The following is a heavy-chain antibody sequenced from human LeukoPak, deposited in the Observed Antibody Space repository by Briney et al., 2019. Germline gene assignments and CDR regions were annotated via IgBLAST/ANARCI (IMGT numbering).Heavy chain of an antibody. CDR2: IYTSGST. J-gene: IGHJ4*02. D-gene: IGHD1-26*01. Sequence: SETLSLTCTVSGGSISSYYWSWIRQPAGKGLEWIGRIYTSGSTNYNPSLKSRVTMSVDASKNQFSLKLSSVTAADTAVYYCARRGSGSYYFSFDYWGQGTLVTVSS. CDR3: ARRGSGSYYFSFDY. V-gene: IGHV4-4*07. CDR1: GGSISSYY.